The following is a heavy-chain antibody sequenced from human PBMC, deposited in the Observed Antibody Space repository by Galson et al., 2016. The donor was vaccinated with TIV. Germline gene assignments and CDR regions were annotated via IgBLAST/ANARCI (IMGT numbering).Heavy chain of an antibody. CDR3: ATVAWFPGLSLDN. CDR2: ISGYNGKT. Sequence: SVKVSCKASGYSFTSYSISWVRQAPGQGLEWMGWISGYNGKTNHAQKFQGRLTMTTDTPTTTAYMELGSLRFEDTAVYYCATVAWFPGLSLDNWGQGTLVTVSS. J-gene: IGHJ4*02. D-gene: IGHD2/OR15-2a*01. V-gene: IGHV1-18*01. CDR1: GYSFTSYS.